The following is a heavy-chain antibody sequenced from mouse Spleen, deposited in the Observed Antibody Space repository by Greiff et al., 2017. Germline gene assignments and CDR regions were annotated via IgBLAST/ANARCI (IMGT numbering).Heavy chain of an antibody. V-gene: IGHV1-50*01. D-gene: IGHD2-14*01. CDR1: GYTFTSYW. Sequence: QVQLQQPGAELVKPGASVKLSCKASGYTFTSYWMQWVKQRPGQGLEWIGEIDPSDSYTNYNQKFKGKATLTVDTSSSTAYMQLSSLTSEDSAVYYCARPYRYDGRGAMDYWGQGTSVTVSS. CDR2: IDPSDSYT. J-gene: IGHJ4*01. CDR3: ARPYRYDGRGAMDY.